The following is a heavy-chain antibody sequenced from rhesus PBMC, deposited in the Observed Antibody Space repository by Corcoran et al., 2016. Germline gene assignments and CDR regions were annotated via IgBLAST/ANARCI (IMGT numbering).Heavy chain of an antibody. J-gene: IGHJ4*01. CDR3: ARASSSRPIDY. V-gene: IGHV4-122*02. Sequence: QLQLQESGPGLVKPSETLSLTCAVSGYSISSGYGWSWIRQPPGKGLECIWSISYSGSTSYNPSLKCRSTISRDTSKTQFSLKLSSVTAADTAVYYCARASSSRPIDYWGQGVLVTVSS. D-gene: IGHD2-15*01. CDR1: GYSISSGYG. CDR2: ISYSGST.